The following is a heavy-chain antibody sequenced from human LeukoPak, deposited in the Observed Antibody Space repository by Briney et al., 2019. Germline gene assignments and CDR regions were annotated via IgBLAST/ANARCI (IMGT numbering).Heavy chain of an antibody. CDR2: INPDGNKK. Sequence: GGSLRLSCAVSGLTFSSSWMDWVRQAPGKGLEWVASINPDGNKKYSADSVKGRFIISRDNAKNSLYLQMNSLRAEDTAVYYCARDVTVDAFDIWGQGTMVTVSS. CDR1: GLTFSSSW. D-gene: IGHD4-17*01. CDR3: ARDVTVDAFDI. V-gene: IGHV3-7*03. J-gene: IGHJ3*02.